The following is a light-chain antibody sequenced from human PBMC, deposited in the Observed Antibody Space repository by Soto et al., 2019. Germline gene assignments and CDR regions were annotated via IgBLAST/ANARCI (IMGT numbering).Light chain of an antibody. V-gene: IGKV1-5*03. CDR1: QSFSSW. J-gene: IGKJ4*01. CDR2: KTS. Sequence: DIQMTQSPSTLSASVGDRVTITCRASQSFSSWLAWYQQKPGKAPKLLIYKTSTLESGVPSRFSGSGSGTEFTLTISSLQPDDFATYHCQQYNSNPLTFGGGTKVEIK. CDR3: QQYNSNPLT.